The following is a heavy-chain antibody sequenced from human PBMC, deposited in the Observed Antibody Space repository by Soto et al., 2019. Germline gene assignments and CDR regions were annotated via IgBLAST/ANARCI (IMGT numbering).Heavy chain of an antibody. CDR3: ARLGVKTSDFWSPYYYYYMDV. V-gene: IGHV4-59*08. Sequence: PSETLSLTCSFSVGSISSYYWIWIRQPPGKGLEWIGYIYYSGSTNYNPSLKRRVTISVDTSKNLFSLKLSSVTAADTAVYYCARLGVKTSDFWSPYYYYYMDVWGKGTTLTGSS. CDR2: IYYSGST. J-gene: IGHJ6*03. D-gene: IGHD3-3*01. CDR1: VGSISSYY.